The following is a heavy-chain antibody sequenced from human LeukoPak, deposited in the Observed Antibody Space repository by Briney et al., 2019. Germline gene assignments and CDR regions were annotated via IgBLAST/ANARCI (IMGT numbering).Heavy chain of an antibody. CDR1: GFTFDDYA. J-gene: IGHJ4*02. CDR3: AKDAAPSYSSSWLDY. Sequence: GRSLRLSCAASGFTFDDYAMHWVRQAPGKGLEWVSGISWNSGSIGYADSVKGRFTISRDNAKNSLYLQMNSLRAEDTALYYCAKDAAPSYSSSWLDYWGQGTLVTVSS. D-gene: IGHD6-13*01. CDR2: ISWNSGSI. V-gene: IGHV3-9*01.